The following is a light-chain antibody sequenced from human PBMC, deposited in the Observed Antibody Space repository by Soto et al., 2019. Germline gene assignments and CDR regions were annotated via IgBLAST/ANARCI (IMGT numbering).Light chain of an antibody. J-gene: IGLJ1*01. V-gene: IGLV2-18*02. CDR3: SSYTSSSTYV. CDR1: SSDVGSYNR. CDR2: EVS. Sequence: QSALTQPPSVSGSPGQSVAISCTGTSSDVGSYNRVSWYQQPPGTAPKVMIYEVSNRPSGVPDRFSGSKSGNTASLTISGLQAEDEAEYYCSSYTSSSTYVFGTGTKVTVL.